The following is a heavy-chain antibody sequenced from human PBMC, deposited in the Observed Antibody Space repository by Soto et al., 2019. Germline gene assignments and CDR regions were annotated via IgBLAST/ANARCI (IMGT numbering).Heavy chain of an antibody. CDR3: ARAVWGSYRSGPFDY. CDR2: IYYSGST. V-gene: IGHV4-30-4*01. CDR1: GGSISSGDYY. Sequence: PSETLSLTCTVSGGSISSGDYYWSWIRQPPGKGLEWIGYIYYSGSTYYNPSLKSRVTISVDTSKNQFSLKLSSVTAADTAVYYCARAVWGSYRSGPFDYWGQGTLVTVSS. D-gene: IGHD3-16*02. J-gene: IGHJ4*02.